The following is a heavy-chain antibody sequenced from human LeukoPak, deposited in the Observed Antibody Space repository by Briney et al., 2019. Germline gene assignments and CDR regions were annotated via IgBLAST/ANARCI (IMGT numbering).Heavy chain of an antibody. J-gene: IGHJ6*02. CDR3: AKDKSARSYYGMDV. Sequence: GGSLRLSCAASGFTFSSYGMNWVRQAPGKGLEWVSYISSRSSTIDYADSVKGRFTISRDNAKNSLYLQMNSLRAEDTALYYCAKDKSARSYYGMDVWGQGTTVTVSS. CDR1: GFTFSSYG. V-gene: IGHV3-48*04. CDR2: ISSRSSTI.